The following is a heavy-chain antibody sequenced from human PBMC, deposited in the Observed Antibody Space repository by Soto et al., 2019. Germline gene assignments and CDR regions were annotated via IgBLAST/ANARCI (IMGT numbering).Heavy chain of an antibody. Sequence: KTSETLSLTCAVSGASLSGYYRSWIRQPPGKGLEWIGETNDSGSTSYNPSLKSRVTISVDTSKNQLSLKLTSMTAADTAVYYCARGGYCSSTSCLDAFDIWGQGTMVTVSS. D-gene: IGHD2-2*01. CDR1: GASLSGYY. J-gene: IGHJ3*02. CDR2: TNDSGST. CDR3: ARGGYCSSTSCLDAFDI. V-gene: IGHV4-34*01.